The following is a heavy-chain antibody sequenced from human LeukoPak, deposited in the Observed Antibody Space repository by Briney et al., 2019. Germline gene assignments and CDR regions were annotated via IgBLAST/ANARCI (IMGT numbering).Heavy chain of an antibody. CDR1: GFTFSSYW. V-gene: IGHV3-7*01. CDR3: ARTRSITMIVVPTPYYFDY. J-gene: IGHJ4*02. CDR2: IKQDGSEK. Sequence: GGSLRLSCAASGFTFSSYWMTWVRQAPGKGLEWVANIKQDGSEKYYVVSVKGRFTISRDNAKNSLYLQMSSLRAEDTAVYYGARTRSITMIVVPTPYYFDYWGQGTLVTVSS. D-gene: IGHD3-22*01.